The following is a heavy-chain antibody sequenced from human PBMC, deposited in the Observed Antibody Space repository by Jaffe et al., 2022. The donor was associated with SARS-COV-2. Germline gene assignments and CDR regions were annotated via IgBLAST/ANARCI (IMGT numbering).Heavy chain of an antibody. J-gene: IGHJ4*02. V-gene: IGHV3-30-3*01. CDR3: SLVPAAMGGSVFDY. Sequence: QVQLVESGGGVVQPGRSLRLSCAASGFTFSSYAMHWVRQAPGKGLEWVAVISYDGSNKYYADSVKGRFTISRDNSKNTLYLQMNSLRAEDTAVYYCSLVPAAMGGSVFDYWGQGTLVTVSS. CDR2: ISYDGSNK. D-gene: IGHD2-2*01. CDR1: GFTFSSYA.